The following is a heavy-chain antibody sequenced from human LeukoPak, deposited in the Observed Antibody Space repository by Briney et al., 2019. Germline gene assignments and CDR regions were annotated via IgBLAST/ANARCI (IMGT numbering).Heavy chain of an antibody. J-gene: IGHJ4*02. Sequence: GGSLRLSCAASGFTFSSYWMSWVRQAPGKGLEWVANIKQDGSEKYYVDSVKGRFTISRDNAKNSLYLQMNSLRAEDTAVYYCARAIRPDIVVVPAAIWGQGTLVTVSS. CDR1: GFTFSSYW. V-gene: IGHV3-7*01. D-gene: IGHD2-2*01. CDR3: ARAIRPDIVVVPAAI. CDR2: IKQDGSEK.